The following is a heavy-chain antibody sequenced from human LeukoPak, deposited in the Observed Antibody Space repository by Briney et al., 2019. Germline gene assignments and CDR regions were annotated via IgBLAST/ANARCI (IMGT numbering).Heavy chain of an antibody. D-gene: IGHD3-10*01. CDR1: GYIFTTYF. J-gene: IGHJ4*01. CDR3: ARVRAHGDMIDY. CDR2: INPSGGTT. V-gene: IGHV1-46*01. Sequence: ASVKVSCKASGYIFTTYFMHWVRQAPGQGLEWMGFINPSGGTTGYSQKFQGRVTMTRDTSTSKVYMALSSLRSEDTAVYYCARVRAHGDMIDYWGQGTLVTVSS.